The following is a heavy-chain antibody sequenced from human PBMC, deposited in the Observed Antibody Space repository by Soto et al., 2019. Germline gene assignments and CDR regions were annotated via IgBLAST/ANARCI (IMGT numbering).Heavy chain of an antibody. CDR2: IYDSGST. CDR3: ARGGDWQFDY. D-gene: IGHD2-21*02. V-gene: IGHV4-59*12. Sequence: SETLSLTCTVSGGSISSSYWSWIRQPPGKGLEWIGYIYDSGSTNYNSSLKSRVTILVDKSKNQFSLELSSMTAADTAVYYCARGGDWQFDYWGQGTLVTVSS. J-gene: IGHJ4*02. CDR1: GGSISSSY.